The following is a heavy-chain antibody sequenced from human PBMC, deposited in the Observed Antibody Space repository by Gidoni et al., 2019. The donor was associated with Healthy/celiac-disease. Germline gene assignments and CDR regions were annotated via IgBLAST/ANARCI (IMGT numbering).Heavy chain of an antibody. V-gene: IGHV3-9*01. Sequence: EVQLVESGGDLVQPGTSLRLSCEVSGFTFDDYAMHWVRQGPGKGLEWVSGINWNSASAGYAESVEGRFTFSRDNAKKSLYLQMTSLRPEDTAVYYCAKARGFTYGIDAFDIWGHGTMVTVSS. CDR3: AKARGFTYGIDAFDI. CDR2: INWNSASA. J-gene: IGHJ3*02. D-gene: IGHD5-18*01. CDR1: GFTFDDYA.